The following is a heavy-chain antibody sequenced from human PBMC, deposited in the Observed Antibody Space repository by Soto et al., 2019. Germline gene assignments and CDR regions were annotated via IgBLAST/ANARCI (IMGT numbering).Heavy chain of an antibody. CDR2: IVVGSDST. CDR3: AAGYCSGGSCYDYYYNGMDV. J-gene: IGHJ6*02. D-gene: IGHD2-15*01. CDR1: GFTFTTSA. Sequence: QMQLVQSGPEVKKPGTSVKVSCTASGFTFTTSAVQWVRQARGQPLEWIGWIVVGSDSTNYAQRFQERVTITRDMSTSTAYMELSSLTSEDTAVYYCAAGYCSGGSCYDYYYNGMDVWGQGTTVIVSS. V-gene: IGHV1-58*01.